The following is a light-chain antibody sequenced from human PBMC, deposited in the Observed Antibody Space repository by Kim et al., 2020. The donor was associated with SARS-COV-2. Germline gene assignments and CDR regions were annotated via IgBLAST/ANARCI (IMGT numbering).Light chain of an antibody. Sequence: SPGQTDSITCSGDKLGDKYVCWYQQKPGQSPVLVIYQDTKRPSGIPERFSGSSSGNTATLTISGTQAMDEADYYCQAWDSGTVVFGGGTQLTVL. J-gene: IGLJ2*01. CDR3: QAWDSGTVV. V-gene: IGLV3-1*01. CDR1: KLGDKY. CDR2: QDT.